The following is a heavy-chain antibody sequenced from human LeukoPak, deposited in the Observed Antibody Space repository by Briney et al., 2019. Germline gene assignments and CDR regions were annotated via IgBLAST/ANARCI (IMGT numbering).Heavy chain of an antibody. J-gene: IGHJ4*02. CDR1: GFTFSNYE. V-gene: IGHV3-48*03. CDR2: ISSSGSVI. Sequence: GGSLRLSCAASGFTFSNYEMNWVRQAPGKGLEWISYISSSGSVIYYADSVKGRFTISKDNARNSLSLQMNSLRPEDTAVYYCARDLYYYGSGIYVPGLPDYWGQGTLVTVSS. D-gene: IGHD3-10*01. CDR3: ARDLYYYGSGIYVPGLPDY.